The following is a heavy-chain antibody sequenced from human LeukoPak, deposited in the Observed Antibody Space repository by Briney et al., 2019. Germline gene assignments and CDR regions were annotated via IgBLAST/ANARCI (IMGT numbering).Heavy chain of an antibody. CDR1: GGSFSGYY. V-gene: IGHV4-34*01. CDR3: ARGITTVVTLNWFDP. J-gene: IGHJ5*02. CDR2: INHSGST. D-gene: IGHD4-23*01. Sequence: PSETLSLTCAVYGGSFSGYYWSWIRQPPGKGLEWIGEINHSGSTNYNPSLKSRVTISEDTSKNQFSLKLSSVTAADTAVYYCARGITTVVTLNWFDPWGQGTLVTVSS.